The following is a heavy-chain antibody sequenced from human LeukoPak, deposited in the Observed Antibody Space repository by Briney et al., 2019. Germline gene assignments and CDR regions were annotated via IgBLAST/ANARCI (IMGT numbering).Heavy chain of an antibody. CDR1: GGSISSTTYY. V-gene: IGHV4-39*07. D-gene: IGHD4-11*01. CDR3: ARIQYPNWFDP. CDR2: IYYSGST. Sequence: SETLSLTCTVSGGSISSTTYYWGWIRQPPGKGLEWIGTIYYSGSTYYNPSLKSRVTISVDTSKNQFSLRLSSVTAADTAVYYCARIQYPNWFDPWGQETLVTVSS. J-gene: IGHJ5*02.